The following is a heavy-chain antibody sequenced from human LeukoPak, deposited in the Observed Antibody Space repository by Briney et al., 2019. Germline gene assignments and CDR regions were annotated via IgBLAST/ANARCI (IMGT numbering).Heavy chain of an antibody. J-gene: IGHJ4*02. CDR2: ISSSSIYI. CDR1: GFTFSSYS. Sequence: GGSLRLSCAASGFTFSSYSMNWVRQAPGEGLEWVSSISSSSIYIYYADSVKGRFTISRDNAKNSLYLQMNSLRAEDTAVYYCARVDYTSGWPVDYWGQGTLVTVSS. D-gene: IGHD6-19*01. V-gene: IGHV3-21*01. CDR3: ARVDYTSGWPVDY.